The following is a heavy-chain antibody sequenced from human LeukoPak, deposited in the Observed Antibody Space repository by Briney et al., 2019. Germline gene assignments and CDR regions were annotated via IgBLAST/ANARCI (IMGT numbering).Heavy chain of an antibody. Sequence: GGSPRLSCAASGFTFSSYSMDWVRQAPGKGLEWVSSISSSSSYIYYADSVKGRFTISRDNAKNSLYLQMNSLRAEDTAVYYCARDSSGRGGYNYDFDYWGQGTLVTVSS. D-gene: IGHD5-24*01. CDR3: ARDSSGRGGYNYDFDY. J-gene: IGHJ4*02. V-gene: IGHV3-21*01. CDR2: ISSSSSYI. CDR1: GFTFSSYS.